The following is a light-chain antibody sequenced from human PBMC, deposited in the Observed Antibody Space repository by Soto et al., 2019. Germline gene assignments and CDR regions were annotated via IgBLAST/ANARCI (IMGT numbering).Light chain of an antibody. CDR2: SNN. Sequence: QTVVTQPPSASGTPGQRVSISCSGSSSNIGSNTVDWHQQLPGTAPKVLIYSNNQRPSGVPVRFSGSKSGTSASLAISGLQSEDEAHYYCATWDDSLNAVVFGGGTKVTVL. J-gene: IGLJ2*01. V-gene: IGLV1-44*01. CDR3: ATWDDSLNAVV. CDR1: SSNIGSNT.